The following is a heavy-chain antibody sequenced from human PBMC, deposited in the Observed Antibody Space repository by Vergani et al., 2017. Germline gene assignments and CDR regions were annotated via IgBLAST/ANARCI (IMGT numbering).Heavy chain of an antibody. CDR3: ARQGTQIVVVPAASNWFDP. CDR2: IYTSGST. J-gene: IGHJ5*02. CDR1: GGSISSGSYY. V-gene: IGHV4-61*02. Sequence: QVQLQESGPGLVKPSQTLSLTCTVSGGSISSGSYYWSWIRQPAGKGLEWIGRIYTSGSTNYNPSLKSRVTISVDTSKNQFSLKLSSVTAADTAVYYCARQGTQIVVVPAASNWFDPWGQGTLVTVSS. D-gene: IGHD2-2*01.